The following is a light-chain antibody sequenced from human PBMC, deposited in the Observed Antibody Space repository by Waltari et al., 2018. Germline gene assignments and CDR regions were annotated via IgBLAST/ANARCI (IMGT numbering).Light chain of an antibody. CDR1: SSNIGRNY. CDR3: EAWDSSLRAGV. J-gene: IGLJ2*01. Sequence: QSVLTQPPSVSAAPGQKVTISCSGSSSNIGRNYVSWYQQVPGTAPKLPIYDNSERHSGIPDRFSGSKSGTSATLGITGLQTGDEADYYCEAWDSSLRAGVFGGGTKLTVL. CDR2: DNS. V-gene: IGLV1-51*01.